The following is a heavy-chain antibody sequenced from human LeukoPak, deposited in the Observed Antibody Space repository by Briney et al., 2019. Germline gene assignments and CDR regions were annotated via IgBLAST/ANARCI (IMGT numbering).Heavy chain of an antibody. V-gene: IGHV1-69*13. Sequence: SVKVSCKASGGTVSGYAISWVRQAPGQGLEWMGGISPIFGTANYAQKFQGRVTITADESTSTAYMELSSLRSEDTAVYYCARDPTPPSGDFWSGYYRYWGQGTLVTVSS. J-gene: IGHJ4*02. CDR2: ISPIFGTA. CDR3: ARDPTPPSGDFWSGYYRY. D-gene: IGHD3-3*01. CDR1: GGTVSGYA.